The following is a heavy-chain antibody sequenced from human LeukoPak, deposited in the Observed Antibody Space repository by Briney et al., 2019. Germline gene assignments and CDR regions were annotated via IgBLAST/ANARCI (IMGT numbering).Heavy chain of an antibody. CDR3: ARDSGDGYYYYYYMDV. Sequence: SETLSLTCTVSDGSISSYYWSWIRQPPGKGLEWIGYIYYSGSTNCNPSLKSRVTISVDTSKNQFSLKLSSVTAADTAVYYCARDSGDGYYYYYYMDVWGKGTTVTVSS. CDR2: IYYSGST. CDR1: DGSISSYY. D-gene: IGHD4-17*01. J-gene: IGHJ6*03. V-gene: IGHV4-59*01.